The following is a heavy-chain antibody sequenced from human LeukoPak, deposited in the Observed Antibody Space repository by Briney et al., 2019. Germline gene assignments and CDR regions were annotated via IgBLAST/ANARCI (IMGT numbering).Heavy chain of an antibody. V-gene: IGHV3-74*01. J-gene: IGHJ6*02. CDR1: GFSLSGYW. Sequence: GGSLTLSCAASGFSLSGYWMHWVRQAPGKGLVWVSRISPEGSGTTYADSVKGRFTISRDNSKNTLYLQMNSLRDADAAVYHCTRVQAGRSGLMDVWGRGTTVTVSS. CDR2: ISPEGSGT. D-gene: IGHD2-8*02. CDR3: TRVQAGRSGLMDV.